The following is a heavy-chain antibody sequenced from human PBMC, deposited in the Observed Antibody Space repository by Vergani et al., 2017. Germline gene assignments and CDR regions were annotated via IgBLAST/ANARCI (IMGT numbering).Heavy chain of an antibody. J-gene: IGHJ6*02. CDR3: AGIGVVTATPPPYGMDV. Sequence: QVQLVQSGAEVKKPGSSVKVSCKASGGTFSSYTISWVRQAPGQGLEWMGRIIPILGIANYAQKFQGRVTITADKSTSTAYMELSSLRSEDTAVYYCAGIGVVTATPPPYGMDVWGQGTTVTVSS. CDR2: IIPILGIA. D-gene: IGHD2-21*02. CDR1: GGTFSSYT. V-gene: IGHV1-69*02.